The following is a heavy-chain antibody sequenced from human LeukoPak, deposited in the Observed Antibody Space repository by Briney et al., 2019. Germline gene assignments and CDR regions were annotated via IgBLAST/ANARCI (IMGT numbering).Heavy chain of an antibody. V-gene: IGHV1-58*02. CDR1: GFTFTSSA. Sequence: SVKVSCKASGFTFTSSAMQWVRQARGQRLEWIGWIVVGSGNTNYAQKFQERVTITRDMSTSTAYMELSSLRSEDTAVYYCAAVLTTGTTQGVDYFDYWGQGTLVTVSS. CDR3: AAVLTTGTTQGVDYFDY. D-gene: IGHD1-1*01. CDR2: IVVGSGNT. J-gene: IGHJ4*02.